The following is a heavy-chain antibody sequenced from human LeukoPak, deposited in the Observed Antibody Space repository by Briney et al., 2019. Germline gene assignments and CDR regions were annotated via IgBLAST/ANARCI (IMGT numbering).Heavy chain of an antibody. CDR1: GGSISSSSYY. J-gene: IGHJ1*01. V-gene: IGHV4-39*07. Sequence: SETLSLTCTVSGGSISSSSYYWGWIRQPPGKGLEWIGSIYYSGSTYYNPSLKSRVTISVDTSKNQFSLKLSSVTAADTAVYYCARATLERYFQHWGQGTLVTVSS. D-gene: IGHD5-24*01. CDR2: IYYSGST. CDR3: ARATLERYFQH.